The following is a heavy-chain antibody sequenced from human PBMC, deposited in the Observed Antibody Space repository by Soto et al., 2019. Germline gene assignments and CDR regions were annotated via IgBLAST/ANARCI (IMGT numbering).Heavy chain of an antibody. J-gene: IGHJ5*01. Sequence: PSETLSLTCSVSGDSISTVDYFWARTRQPPGRALEYIGYIYKSATTYYNPSFESRVAISLDTSKSQFSLNVTSVTAADTAVYFCARGRYCLTGRCFPNWFDSWGQGTLVTVSS. D-gene: IGHD2-15*01. CDR2: IYKSATT. V-gene: IGHV4-30-4*01. CDR1: GDSISTVDYF. CDR3: ARGRYCLTGRCFPNWFDS.